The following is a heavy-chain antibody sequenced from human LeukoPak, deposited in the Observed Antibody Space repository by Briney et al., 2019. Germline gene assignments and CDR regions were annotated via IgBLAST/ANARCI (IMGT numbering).Heavy chain of an antibody. CDR1: GDSVSTTIYY. CDR3: ARDGPGDVGFDY. J-gene: IGHJ4*02. V-gene: IGHV4-61*01. CDR2: FSYSGST. D-gene: IGHD7-27*01. Sequence: PSETLSLTCTVSGDSVSTTIYYWGWIRQPPGKGLEWIGFFSYSGSTNYNPSLKSRVTISVDTSKNQFSLKLTSVTAADTAVYYCARDGPGDVGFDYWGQGTLVTVSS.